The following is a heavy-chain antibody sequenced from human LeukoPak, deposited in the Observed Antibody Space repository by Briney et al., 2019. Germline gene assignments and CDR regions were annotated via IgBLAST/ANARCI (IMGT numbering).Heavy chain of an antibody. CDR2: ISSSSSYI. V-gene: IGHV3-21*01. CDR3: LGSSYYYYYMDV. D-gene: IGHD3-10*01. J-gene: IGHJ6*03. CDR1: GFTFSTYG. Sequence: GGSLRLSCAASGFTFSTYGMHWVRQAPGKGLEWVSSISSSSSYIYYADSVKGRFTISRDNAKNSLYLQMNSLRAEDTAVYYCLGSSYYYYYMDVWGKGTTVIVSS.